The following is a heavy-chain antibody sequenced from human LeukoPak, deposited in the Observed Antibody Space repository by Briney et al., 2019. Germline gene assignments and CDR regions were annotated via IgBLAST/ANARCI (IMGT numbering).Heavy chain of an antibody. CDR2: ISGSGGST. J-gene: IGHJ4*02. V-gene: IGHV3-23*01. Sequence: GGSLRLSCAAPGFTFSSYAMSWVRQAPGKGLEWVSAISGSGGSTYYADSVKGRFTISRDNSKNTLYLQMNSLRAEDTAVYYCAKADTFELGSHYYFDYWGQGTLVTVSS. CDR3: AKADTFELGSHYYFDY. CDR1: GFTFSSYA. D-gene: IGHD7-27*01.